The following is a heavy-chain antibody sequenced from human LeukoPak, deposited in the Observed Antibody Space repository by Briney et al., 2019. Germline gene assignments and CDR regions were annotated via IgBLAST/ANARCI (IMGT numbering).Heavy chain of an antibody. V-gene: IGHV3-48*03. Sequence: GGSLRLSCAASGFTFSSYEMNWVRQAPGKGLEWVSYISSSVSNIYYADSVKGRFTISRDNAKNSLYLQMNSPRAEDTAVYFVARGYSSGWFGCWGQGTLVTVAS. D-gene: IGHD6-19*01. CDR3: ARGYSSGWFGC. J-gene: IGHJ4*02. CDR2: ISSSVSNI. CDR1: GFTFSSYE.